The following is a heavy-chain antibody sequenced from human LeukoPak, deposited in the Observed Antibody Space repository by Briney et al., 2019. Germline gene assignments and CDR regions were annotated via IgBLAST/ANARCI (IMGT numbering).Heavy chain of an antibody. CDR2: ISYDGSNK. J-gene: IGHJ4*02. CDR3: AKDVLRYFDWLSPPGDY. D-gene: IGHD3-9*01. V-gene: IGHV3-30*18. CDR1: GFTFSSYG. Sequence: PGGSLRLSCAASGFTFSSYGMHWVRQAPGKGLEWVAVISYDGSNKYYADSVKGRFTISRDNFKNTLYLQMNSLRAEDTAVYYCAKDVLRYFDWLSPPGDYWGQGTLVTVSS.